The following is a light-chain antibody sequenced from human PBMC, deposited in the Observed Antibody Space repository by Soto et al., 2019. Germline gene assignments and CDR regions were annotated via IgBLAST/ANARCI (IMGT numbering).Light chain of an antibody. CDR1: SSDIGDYDY. CDR2: EVT. CDR3: TSYGGSNNLV. J-gene: IGLJ2*01. V-gene: IGLV2-14*01. Sequence: QSALTQPASVSGSPGQSITISCTGSSSDIGDYDYVSWYQQHPGKAPKLMIYEVTNRPSGVSSRFSGSKSGYTASLTISGLQAEDEADYYCTSYGGSNNLVFGGGTKLTVL.